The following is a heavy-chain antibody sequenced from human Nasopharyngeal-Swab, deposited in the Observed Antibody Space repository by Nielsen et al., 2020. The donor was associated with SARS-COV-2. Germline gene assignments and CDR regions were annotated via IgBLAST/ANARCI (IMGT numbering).Heavy chain of an antibody. CDR2: ISSSSSYI. Sequence: GESLKISCEASGFTFSSYSMNWVRQAPGKGLEWVSSISSSSSYIYYADSVKGRSTISRDNAKNSLYLQMNSLRAEDTAVYYCAREVGSSWYYFDYWGQGTLVTVSS. CDR1: GFTFSSYS. J-gene: IGHJ4*02. CDR3: AREVGSSWYYFDY. V-gene: IGHV3-21*01. D-gene: IGHD6-13*01.